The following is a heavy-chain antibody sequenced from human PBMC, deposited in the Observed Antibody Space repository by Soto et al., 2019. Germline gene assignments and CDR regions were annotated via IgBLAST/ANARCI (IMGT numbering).Heavy chain of an antibody. CDR1: GGSFSGYY. Sequence: SETLSLTCAVYGGSFSGYYWSWIRQPPGKGLEWIGEINHSGSTNYNPSLKSRVTISVDTSKNQFSLKLSSVTAADTAVYYCASDGENRYYYGMDVWGQGTTVTVSS. D-gene: IGHD3-10*01. J-gene: IGHJ6*02. V-gene: IGHV4-34*01. CDR3: ASDGENRYYYGMDV. CDR2: INHSGST.